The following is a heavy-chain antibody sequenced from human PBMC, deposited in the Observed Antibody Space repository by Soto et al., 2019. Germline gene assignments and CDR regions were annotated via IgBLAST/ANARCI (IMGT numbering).Heavy chain of an antibody. V-gene: IGHV4-39*01. CDR2: IYYSGST. D-gene: IGHD3-22*01. CDR3: ARHKDSSGYYFGL. Sequence: SETLSLTCTVSGGSISSSSYYWGWIRQPPGKGLEWIGSIYYSGSTYYNPSLKSRVTISVDTSKNQFSLKLSSVTAADTAVYYCARHKDSSGYYFGLWGQGTLVTVSS. J-gene: IGHJ4*02. CDR1: GGSISSSSYY.